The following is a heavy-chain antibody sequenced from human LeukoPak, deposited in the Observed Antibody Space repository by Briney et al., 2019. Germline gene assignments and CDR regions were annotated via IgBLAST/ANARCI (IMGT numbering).Heavy chain of an antibody. Sequence: ASVKISCKASGYTFTSYAMHWVRQAPGQRLEWMGWINAGNGNTKYSQKFQGRVTITRDTSASTAYMELSSLRSEDTAVYYCARDSSSSWYAGYYFDYWGQGTLVTVSS. D-gene: IGHD6-13*01. V-gene: IGHV1-3*01. CDR1: GYTFTSYA. CDR3: ARDSSSSWYAGYYFDY. J-gene: IGHJ4*02. CDR2: INAGNGNT.